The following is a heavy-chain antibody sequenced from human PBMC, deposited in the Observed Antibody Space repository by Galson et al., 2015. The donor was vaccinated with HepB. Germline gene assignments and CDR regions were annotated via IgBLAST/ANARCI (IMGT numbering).Heavy chain of an antibody. CDR1: GYTLINYA. V-gene: IGHV1-18*01. CDR2: ISAYNGNT. D-gene: IGHD3-22*01. Sequence: SVKVSCKASGYTLINYAISWVRQAPGQGLEWMGWISAYNGNTNYAQKLQGRVTMTTDTSTSTAYMELRSLRSDDTAVYYCARGTTYYYDSTHKYYFDYWGQGTLVTVSS. J-gene: IGHJ4*02. CDR3: ARGTTYYYDSTHKYYFDY.